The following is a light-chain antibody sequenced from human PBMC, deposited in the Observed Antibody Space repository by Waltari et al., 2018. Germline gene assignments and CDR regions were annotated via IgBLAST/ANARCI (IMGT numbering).Light chain of an antibody. J-gene: IGLJ3*02. CDR1: SPDVAGLDP. CDR3: SSYAGGSSLM. CDR2: EVT. Sequence: QSALTQPPSASGSPGQSITISCPGISPDVAGLDPVFWYPPHPGKAPKPLIYEVTKRPSGVPDRFSGSKSDNTASLAVSGLQAEDEADYYCSSYAGGSSLMFGGGTKLTVL. V-gene: IGLV2-8*01.